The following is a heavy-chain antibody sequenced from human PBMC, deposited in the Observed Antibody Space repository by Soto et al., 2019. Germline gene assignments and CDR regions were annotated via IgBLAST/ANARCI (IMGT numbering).Heavy chain of an antibody. Sequence: PSETLFLTCTVSGGSISSNYWGWIRQPPGKGLEWIGSFYYSGSTNYNPSLKSRVIIPVDTSKNQFSLKLNSVTAADTAVYYCARRGDAGWYEPHYFDYWGQGALVTVSS. D-gene: IGHD6-19*01. J-gene: IGHJ4*02. V-gene: IGHV4-59*08. CDR1: GGSISSNY. CDR3: ARRGDAGWYEPHYFDY. CDR2: FYYSGST.